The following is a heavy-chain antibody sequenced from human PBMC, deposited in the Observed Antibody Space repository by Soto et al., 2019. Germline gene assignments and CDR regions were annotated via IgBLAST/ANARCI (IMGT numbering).Heavy chain of an antibody. J-gene: IGHJ4*02. CDR3: ARDWVPYYFDY. CDR2: IYYSGST. Sequence: ASETLSLTCTVSGGSISSSSYYWGWIRQPPGKGLEWIGSIYYSGSTYYNPSLKSRVTISVDTSKNQFSLKLSSVTAADTAVYYCARDWVPYYFDYWGQGTLVTVSS. V-gene: IGHV4-39*01. D-gene: IGHD3-9*01. CDR1: GGSISSSSYY.